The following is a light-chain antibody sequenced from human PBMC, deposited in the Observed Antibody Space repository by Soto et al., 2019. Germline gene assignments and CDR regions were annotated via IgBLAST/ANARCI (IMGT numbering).Light chain of an antibody. CDR1: SGDIGDYNY. V-gene: IGLV2-14*01. Sequence: QSVLTQPASVSGSPVQSITISCVSTSGDIGDYNYVSWYQQHPGKVPKVIIYDVSNRPSGVSYRFSGTKSGNTASLTVSGLQAEDEADYYCCSYTRSGTLIFGTGTKVTVL. CDR2: DVS. CDR3: CSYTRSGTLI. J-gene: IGLJ1*01.